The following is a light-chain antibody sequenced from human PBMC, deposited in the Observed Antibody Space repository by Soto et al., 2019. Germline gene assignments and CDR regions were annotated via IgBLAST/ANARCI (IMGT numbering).Light chain of an antibody. CDR1: SSNIGNNA. CDR2: YDD. J-gene: IGLJ1*01. CDR3: AAWDDSLGYV. V-gene: IGLV1-36*01. Sequence: QPVLTQPPSVSEAPRQRVTISCSGSSSNIGNNAVNWYQQLPGKAPKLLIYYDDLLPSGVSDRFSGSKSGTSASLAISGLQSEDEADYYCAAWDDSLGYVFGTGTKVTVL.